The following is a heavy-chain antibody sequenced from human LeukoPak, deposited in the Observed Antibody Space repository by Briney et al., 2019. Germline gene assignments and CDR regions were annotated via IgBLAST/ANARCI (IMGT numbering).Heavy chain of an antibody. V-gene: IGHV3-9*01. D-gene: IGHD3-22*01. J-gene: IGHJ3*02. CDR2: ISWNSGSI. CDR3: AKDLYYYDSSGSYSAAFDI. Sequence: SGGSLRLSCAASGFTFDDYAVHWVRQAPGKGLEWVSGISWNSGSIGYADSVKGRFTISRDNAKNSLYLQMNSLRAEDTALYYCAKDLYYYDSSGSYSAAFDIWGQGTMVTVSS. CDR1: GFTFDDYA.